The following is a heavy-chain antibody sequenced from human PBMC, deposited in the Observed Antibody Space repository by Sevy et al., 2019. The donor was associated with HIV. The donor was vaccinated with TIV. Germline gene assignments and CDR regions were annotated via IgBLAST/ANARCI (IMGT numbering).Heavy chain of an antibody. D-gene: IGHD4-4*01. Sequence: GGSLRLSCAVSGFAVSDNCMSWVRQSPGKGLEWVSVIFSGGRTSYADSVKGRFTVSRDGSKNTLYLQMENLRAEDTATYYCARDRVVHNDYICVAYYYGMDVWGQGTTVTVSS. V-gene: IGHV3-53*01. CDR2: IFSGGRT. CDR3: ARDRVVHNDYICVAYYYGMDV. CDR1: GFAVSDNC. J-gene: IGHJ6*02.